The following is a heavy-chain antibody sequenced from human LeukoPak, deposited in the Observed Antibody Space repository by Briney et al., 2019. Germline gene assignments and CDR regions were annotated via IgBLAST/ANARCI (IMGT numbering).Heavy chain of an antibody. CDR1: GFTFGDYA. CDR2: IRSKAYGGTT. Sequence: GGSLRLSCTASGFTFGDYAMSWVRQAPGKGLEWVGFIRSKAYGGTTEYAASVKGRFTISRDDSKSIAYLQMNSLKTEDTAVYYCTRAGQIFGDYFDYWGQGTLVTVSS. CDR3: TRAGQIFGDYFDY. J-gene: IGHJ4*02. D-gene: IGHD3-3*01. V-gene: IGHV3-49*04.